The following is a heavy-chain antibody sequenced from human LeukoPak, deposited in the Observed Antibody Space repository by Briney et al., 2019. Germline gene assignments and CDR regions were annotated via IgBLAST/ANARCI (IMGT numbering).Heavy chain of an antibody. J-gene: IGHJ6*02. D-gene: IGHD3-10*01. CDR1: GGSFSGYY. Sequence: SETLSLTCAVYGGSFSGYYWSWIRQPPGKGLEWIGEINHSGSTNCNPSLKSRVTISVDTSKNQFSLKLSSVTAADTAVYYCAREPRMVRGVIFPYYYYGMDVWGQGTMVTVSS. CDR2: INHSGST. CDR3: AREPRMVRGVIFPYYYYGMDV. V-gene: IGHV4-34*01.